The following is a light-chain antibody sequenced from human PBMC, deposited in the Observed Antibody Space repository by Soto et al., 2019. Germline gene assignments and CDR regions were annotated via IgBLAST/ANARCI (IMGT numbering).Light chain of an antibody. CDR1: QSVGSSS. CDR2: AVS. V-gene: IGKV3-20*01. J-gene: IGKJ3*01. Sequence: EIVLTQSPGTLSLSPGERATLSCRASQSVGSSSLAWYQHKTGQAPRLLIYAVSTRAAGIPDSFSGSGSGTDFTLTISRLEPEDFAVYYCQQYGTSLFTFGPGTKVDIK. CDR3: QQYGTSLFT.